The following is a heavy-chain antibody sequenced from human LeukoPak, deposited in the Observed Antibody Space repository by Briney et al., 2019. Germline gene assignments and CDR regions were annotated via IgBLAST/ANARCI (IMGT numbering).Heavy chain of an antibody. Sequence: GGSLRLSCAASGFTFSSYSMNWVRQAPGKGLEWVSSISSSSSYIYYADSVKGRFTISRDNSKNTLYLQMNSLRAEDTAVYYCAKDPGTIAARHSFDYWGQGTLVTVSS. CDR2: ISSSSSYI. V-gene: IGHV3-21*01. CDR3: AKDPGTIAARHSFDY. CDR1: GFTFSSYS. J-gene: IGHJ4*02. D-gene: IGHD6-6*01.